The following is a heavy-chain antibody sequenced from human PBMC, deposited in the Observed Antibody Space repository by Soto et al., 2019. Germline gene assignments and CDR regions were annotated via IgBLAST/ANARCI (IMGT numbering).Heavy chain of an antibody. D-gene: IGHD6-19*01. Sequence: QVQLVQSGTELKKPGSSVKVSCKASGGTFSRYAINWVRQAPGQGLEWMGGITPIFGTPNYAQKFQGRVTITADGSTKTAYMELRRLRFEDTAVYYCAQTLGLAVSGPGRFDLWGRGTLVTVTS. CDR2: ITPIFGTP. CDR3: AQTLGLAVSGPGRFDL. CDR1: GGTFSRYA. J-gene: IGHJ2*01. V-gene: IGHV1-69*12.